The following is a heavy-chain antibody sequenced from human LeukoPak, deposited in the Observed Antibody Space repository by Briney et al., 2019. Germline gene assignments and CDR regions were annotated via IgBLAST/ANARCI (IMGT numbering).Heavy chain of an antibody. J-gene: IGHJ5*02. CDR2: IYTSGST. CDR3: ARGSYAYWFDP. D-gene: IGHD6-6*01. V-gene: IGHV4-4*07. CDR1: GGSISSYY. Sequence: SETLSLTCTVSGGSISSYYWSWIRQPAGKGLEWIGRIYTSGSTNYYPSLKSRATISVDTSKNQFSLKLSSVTAADTAVYYCARGSYAYWFDPWGQGTLVTVSS.